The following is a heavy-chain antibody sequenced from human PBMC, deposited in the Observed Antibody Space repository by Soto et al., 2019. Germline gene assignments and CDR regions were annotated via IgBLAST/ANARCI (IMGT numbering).Heavy chain of an antibody. D-gene: IGHD3-3*01. CDR3: ARNGLYYDVWSGYYLGGGMDV. V-gene: IGHV4-34*01. J-gene: IGHJ6*02. CDR2: INHSGST. Sequence: SETLSLTCAVYGGSFSGCYWSWIRQPPGKGLEWIGEINHSGSTNYNPSLKSRVTISVDTSKNQFSLKLSSVTAADTAVYYCARNGLYYDVWSGYYLGGGMDVWGQGTTVTVSS. CDR1: GGSFSGCY.